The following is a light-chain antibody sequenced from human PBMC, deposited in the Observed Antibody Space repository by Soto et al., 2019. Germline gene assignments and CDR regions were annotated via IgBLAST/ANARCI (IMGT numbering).Light chain of an antibody. Sequence: EIVLTQSPATLSLSPGERGTLSCRASQSINTYLAWYQQKPGQAPRLLIYDASNRATGIPARFSGSGSGTDFTLTISSLESEDFAVYYCQQRSNWPLTFGGGTKVEIK. J-gene: IGKJ4*01. V-gene: IGKV3-11*01. CDR2: DAS. CDR3: QQRSNWPLT. CDR1: QSINTY.